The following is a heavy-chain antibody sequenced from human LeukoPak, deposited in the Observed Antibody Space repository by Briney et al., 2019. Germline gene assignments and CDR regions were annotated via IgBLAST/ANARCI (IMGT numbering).Heavy chain of an antibody. CDR3: ARRGDYYDSSFRVGWFAP. CDR2: INHGGST. V-gene: IGHV4-34*01. J-gene: IGHJ5*02. Sequence: SETLSLTCAVYGGSLSAYYWTWIRQPPGKGLEWLGEINHGGSTNYNPSLKSRVTISIDTSKNQFSLKLSSVTAADTAVYYCARRGDYYDSSFRVGWFAPWGQGTLVTVSS. D-gene: IGHD3-22*01. CDR1: GGSLSAYY.